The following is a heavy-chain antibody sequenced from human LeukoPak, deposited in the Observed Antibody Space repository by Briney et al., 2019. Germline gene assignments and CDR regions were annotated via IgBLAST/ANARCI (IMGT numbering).Heavy chain of an antibody. CDR3: ARGRGVWSTNWFDP. CDR1: GYTFTSYD. Sequence: ASVKVSCKASGYTFTSYDINWVRQATGQGLEWMGWMNPNSGNTGYAQKFQGRVTITRNTSISTAYMELSSLRSEDTAVYYCARGRGVWSTNWFDPWGQGTLVTVSS. D-gene: IGHD2-8*01. V-gene: IGHV1-8*03. CDR2: MNPNSGNT. J-gene: IGHJ5*02.